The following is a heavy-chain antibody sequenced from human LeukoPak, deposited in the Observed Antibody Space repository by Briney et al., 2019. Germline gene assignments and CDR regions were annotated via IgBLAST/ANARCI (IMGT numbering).Heavy chain of an antibody. CDR1: GFTVSNNY. CDR2: IYNGGST. CDR3: ARAVFNAYAVY. D-gene: IGHD2-2*01. Sequence: GGSLRLSCAASGFTVSNNYMSWVRQAPGKGLEWVSIIYNGGSTYYAASSKGRFTISSDNTTNTLYLQMNSLRTEDTTAYYYARAVFNAYAVYWGQGTLVTVSS. V-gene: IGHV3-53*03. J-gene: IGHJ4*02.